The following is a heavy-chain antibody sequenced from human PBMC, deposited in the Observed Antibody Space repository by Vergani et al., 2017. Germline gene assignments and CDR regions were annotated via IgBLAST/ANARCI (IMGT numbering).Heavy chain of an antibody. CDR3: AKANPRNSGYDYLYYYHAMDV. Sequence: EVQLLESGGDLVQPGGSLRLSCAASGFTFNNYAMNWVRQAPGKGLEWVSGISGSGGSTYYAGSVKGRFTISRDSSKNTLYLQMNSLSAGYTAVYYCAKANPRNSGYDYLYYYHAMDVWGQGTTVTVSS. J-gene: IGHJ6*02. CDR1: GFTFNNYA. V-gene: IGHV3-23*01. CDR2: ISGSGGST. D-gene: IGHD5-12*01.